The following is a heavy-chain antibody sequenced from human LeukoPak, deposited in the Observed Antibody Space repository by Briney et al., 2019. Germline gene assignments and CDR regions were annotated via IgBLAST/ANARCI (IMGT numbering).Heavy chain of an antibody. V-gene: IGHV4-59*08. Sequence: PSETLSLTCTVSGGSISSYYWSWIRQPPGKGLEWIGYIYYGGSTNYNPSLKSRVTISVDTSKNQFSLKLSSVTAADTAVYYCARLRPYGSGSYFFDPWGQGTLVTVSS. J-gene: IGHJ5*02. CDR2: IYYGGST. D-gene: IGHD3-10*01. CDR3: ARLRPYGSGSYFFDP. CDR1: GGSISSYY.